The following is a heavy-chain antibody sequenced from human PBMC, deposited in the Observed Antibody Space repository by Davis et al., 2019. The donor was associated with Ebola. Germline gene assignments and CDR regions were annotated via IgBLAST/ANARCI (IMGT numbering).Heavy chain of an antibody. D-gene: IGHD3-3*01. CDR1: GYTFTGYY. V-gene: IGHV1-2*02. CDR3: ARDGAGLRFLEFVFDY. CDR2: INPNSGGT. Sequence: ASVKVSCKASGYTFTGYYMHWVRQAPGQGLEWMGWINPNSGGTNYAQKFQGRVTMTRDTSISTAYMELSRLRSDDTAVYYCARDGAGLRFLEFVFDYWGQGTLVTVSS. J-gene: IGHJ4*02.